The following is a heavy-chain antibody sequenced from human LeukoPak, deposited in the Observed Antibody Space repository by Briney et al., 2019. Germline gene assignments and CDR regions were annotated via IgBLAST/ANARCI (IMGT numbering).Heavy chain of an antibody. J-gene: IGHJ5*02. CDR1: GYTFTGYY. CDR2: INPNSGGT. Sequence: ASVKVSCKASGYTFTGYYMHWVRQAPGQGLEWMGWINPNSGGTNYAQKFQGRVTMTRDTSISTAYMELSRLRSDDTAVYYGARDRRYGVRRNWFDPWGQGTLVTVSS. CDR3: ARDRRYGVRRNWFDP. D-gene: IGHD4-17*01. V-gene: IGHV1-2*02.